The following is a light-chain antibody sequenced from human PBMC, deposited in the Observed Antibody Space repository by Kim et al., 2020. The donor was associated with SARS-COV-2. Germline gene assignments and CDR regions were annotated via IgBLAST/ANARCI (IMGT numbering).Light chain of an antibody. CDR2: GKD. Sequence: SSELTQDPSVSVALGQTVWISCQGDSLRTYFAYWYQQKPGQAPKLVIYGKDKRPSGIPARFSGSGSGNTASLTITGPQAEDEADYYCTSRDSSGNLFVIGSGTKVTVL. J-gene: IGLJ1*01. CDR3: TSRDSSGNLFV. CDR1: SLRTYF. V-gene: IGLV3-19*01.